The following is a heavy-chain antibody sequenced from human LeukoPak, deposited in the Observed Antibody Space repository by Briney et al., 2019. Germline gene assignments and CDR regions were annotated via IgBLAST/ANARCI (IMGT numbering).Heavy chain of an antibody. V-gene: IGHV5-51*01. D-gene: IGHD7-27*01. J-gene: IGHJ4*02. Sequence: GESLKISCKGSGYIFTSYSIAWVRQMPGKGLEGMGVIYPYDSEIRYSPSFQGQVTISADKSISTAYLQWSSLKASDTAMYYCARPNWARRYFDYWGQGTLVTVSS. CDR3: ARPNWARRYFDY. CDR1: GYIFTSYS. CDR2: IYPYDSEI.